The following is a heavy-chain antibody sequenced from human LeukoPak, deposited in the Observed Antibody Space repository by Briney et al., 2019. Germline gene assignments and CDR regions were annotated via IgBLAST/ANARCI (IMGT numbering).Heavy chain of an antibody. V-gene: IGHV4-30-2*01. D-gene: IGHD3-22*01. CDR1: GGSISSGGYS. Sequence: PSQTLSLTCAVSGGSISSGGYSWSWIRQPPGKGLEWIGYIYHSGSTNYNPSLKSRVTISVDTSKNQFSLKLSSVTAADTAVYYCARGLDDSSGYYYGYFDYWGQGTLVTVSS. CDR3: ARGLDDSSGYYYGYFDY. J-gene: IGHJ4*02. CDR2: IYHSGST.